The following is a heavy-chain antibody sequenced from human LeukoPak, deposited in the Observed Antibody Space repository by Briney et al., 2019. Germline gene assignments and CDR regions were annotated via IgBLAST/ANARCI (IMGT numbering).Heavy chain of an antibody. CDR2: ISSTSSPI. CDR1: GVAVSSSY. Sequence: GGSLRLSCAASGVAVSSSYMSWVRQAPGKGLEWVSYISSTSSPIYYADSVKGRFTISRDNAKNTLYLQMNSLRAEDTAVHYCARDPPPHYYCNSGYHLAFDYWGQGTLVTVSS. D-gene: IGHD3-22*01. CDR3: ARDPPPHYYCNSGYHLAFDY. J-gene: IGHJ4*02. V-gene: IGHV3-48*01.